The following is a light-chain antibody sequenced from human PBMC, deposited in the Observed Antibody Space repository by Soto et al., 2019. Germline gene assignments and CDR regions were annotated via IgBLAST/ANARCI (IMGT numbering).Light chain of an antibody. CDR1: QSVNSD. CDR3: QQYNNWPPYT. CDR2: GAS. V-gene: IGKV3-15*01. J-gene: IGKJ2*01. Sequence: EIVLTQSPATLSVSPGNRATLSCRASQSVNSDLAWYQQKPGQAPRRLIYGASTRDTGTPTRFSGSGSGTEFTHTISSLQSEDIAVYFCQQYNNWPPYTFGQRNKLEIK.